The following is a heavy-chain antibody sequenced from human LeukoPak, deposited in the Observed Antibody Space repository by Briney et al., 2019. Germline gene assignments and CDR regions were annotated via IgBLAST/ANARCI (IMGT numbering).Heavy chain of an antibody. CDR1: GGSISSTSYY. D-gene: IGHD3-9*01. CDR3: ARQYSDILTGYHRGELYWYFDL. J-gene: IGHJ2*01. V-gene: IGHV4-39*01. Sequence: SETLSLTCTVAGGSISSTSYYWGWIRQPPGKGLEWIGSIYYSGSTYYNPSLKSRVTISVDTSKNQFSLKRSSVTAADTAVYYCARQYSDILTGYHRGELYWYFDLWGRGTLVTVSS. CDR2: IYYSGST.